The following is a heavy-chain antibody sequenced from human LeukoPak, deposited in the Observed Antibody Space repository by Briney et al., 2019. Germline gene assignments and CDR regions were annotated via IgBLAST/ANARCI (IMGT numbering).Heavy chain of an antibody. Sequence: GGSLRLSCAASGFTFSGYSMNWVRQAPGKGLEWVSSISSSSSYIYYADSVKGRFTISRDNAKNSLYLQMNSLRAEDTAVYYCARDGGTRGDYGARGPLVTVSS. CDR1: GFTFSGYS. CDR2: ISSSSSYI. J-gene: IGHJ4*02. D-gene: IGHD1-26*01. V-gene: IGHV3-21*01. CDR3: ARDGGTRGDY.